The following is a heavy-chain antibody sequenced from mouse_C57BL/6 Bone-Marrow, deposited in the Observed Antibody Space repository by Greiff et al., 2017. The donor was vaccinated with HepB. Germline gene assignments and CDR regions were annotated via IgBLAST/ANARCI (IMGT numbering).Heavy chain of an antibody. Sequence: VQLQQPGTELVKPGASVKLSCKASGYTFTSYWMHWVKQRPGQGLEWIGNINPSNGGTNYNEKFKSKATLTVDKSSSTAYMQLNSLTSEDSAVYYWARAYYGNYPYWYFDVWGTGTTVTVSS. D-gene: IGHD2-10*01. V-gene: IGHV1-53*01. J-gene: IGHJ1*03. CDR1: GYTFTSYW. CDR3: ARAYYGNYPYWYFDV. CDR2: INPSNGGT.